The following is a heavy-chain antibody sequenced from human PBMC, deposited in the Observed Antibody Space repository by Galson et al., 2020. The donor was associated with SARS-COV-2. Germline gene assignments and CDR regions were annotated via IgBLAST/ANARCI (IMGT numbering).Heavy chain of an antibody. Sequence: ASVKVSCKVSGYTLTELSMHWVRQAPGKGLEWMGGFDPEDGETIYAQKFQGRVTMTADTSTDTAYMELSSLRSEDTAVYYCATSAVVPAAIGGGNNWFDPWGQGTLVTVSS. D-gene: IGHD2-2*01. V-gene: IGHV1-24*01. CDR2: FDPEDGET. CDR3: ATSAVVPAAIGGGNNWFDP. CDR1: GYTLTELS. J-gene: IGHJ5*02.